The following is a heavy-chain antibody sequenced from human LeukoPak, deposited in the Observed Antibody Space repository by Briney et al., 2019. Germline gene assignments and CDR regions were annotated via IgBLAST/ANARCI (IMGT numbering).Heavy chain of an antibody. V-gene: IGHV3-30*03. CDR1: GFPFSNYA. CDR2: ISFDGSNK. CDR3: ARENDSYGQPPLDY. J-gene: IGHJ4*02. D-gene: IGHD5-18*01. Sequence: GGSLRLSCAASGFPFSNYAMHWVRQVPGKGLEWVAVISFDGSNKYYADSVKGRFTISRDDSSNMLYLQMNSLRTEDTAVYYCARENDSYGQPPLDYWGQGTLVTVSS.